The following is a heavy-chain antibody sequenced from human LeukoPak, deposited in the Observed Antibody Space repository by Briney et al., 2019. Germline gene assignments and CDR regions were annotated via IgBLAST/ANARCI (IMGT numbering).Heavy chain of an antibody. J-gene: IGHJ4*02. CDR2: INEDGSEI. CDR3: ARRYQTYESSGYWVDSLDY. Sequence: GGSLRLSCAASGLTSTSYWMTWVRQAPGKGLEWVANINEDGSEIYYVDSVRGRFTVSRDNAKKSLYLQMNSLGAEDTAVYYCARRYQTYESSGYWVDSLDYWGQGTPVTVSS. CDR1: GLTSTSYW. D-gene: IGHD3-22*01. V-gene: IGHV3-7*01.